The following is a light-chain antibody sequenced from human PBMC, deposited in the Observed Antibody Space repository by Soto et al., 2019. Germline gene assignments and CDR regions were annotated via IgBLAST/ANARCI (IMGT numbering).Light chain of an antibody. V-gene: IGLV4-69*02. CDR3: QSLGLGIQG. CDR1: SGYSTYA. CDR2: INYDGTH. J-gene: IGLJ3*02. Sequence: QSVLTQSPSASASLGASVKLTCTLSSGYSTYAIAWHQQQSEKGPRFLMKINYDGTHSKWDGYFDRFSDSCSAAERRLTTSRLQSDDEADYYCQSLGLGIQGLGGVTKLTVL.